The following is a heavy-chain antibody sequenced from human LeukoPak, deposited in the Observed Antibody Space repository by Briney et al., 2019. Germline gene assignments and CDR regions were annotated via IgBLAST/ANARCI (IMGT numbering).Heavy chain of an antibody. Sequence: GGSLRLSCAASGFTFSSYAMSWVRQAPGKGLEWVSAISGSGGSTYYADSVKGRFTISRDNSKNTVYLQMNSLRAEDTAVYYCAKLQYCTNGVCDAFDIWGQGTMVTVSS. V-gene: IGHV3-23*01. J-gene: IGHJ3*02. CDR3: AKLQYCTNGVCDAFDI. CDR1: GFTFSSYA. D-gene: IGHD2-8*01. CDR2: ISGSGGST.